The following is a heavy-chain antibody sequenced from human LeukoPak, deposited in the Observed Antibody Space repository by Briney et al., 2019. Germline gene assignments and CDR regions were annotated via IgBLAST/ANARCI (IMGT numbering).Heavy chain of an antibody. CDR1: GFIFYSYA. CDR3: TRGPGYDYVWGTYRADY. V-gene: IGHV3-64*01. J-gene: IGHJ4*02. CDR2: ITSSGSST. Sequence: GGSLRLSCSASGFIFYSYAMHWVRQAPGRGLECVAAITSSGSSTFHANSVKGRFTISRDNSKNTLYLQMGSLRPEDMAVYFCTRGPGYDYVWGTYRADYWGQGTLVTVSS. D-gene: IGHD3-16*02.